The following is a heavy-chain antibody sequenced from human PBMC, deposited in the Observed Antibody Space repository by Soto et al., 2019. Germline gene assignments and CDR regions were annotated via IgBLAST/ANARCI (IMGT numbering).Heavy chain of an antibody. Sequence: SETLSLTCTVSGGSISSYYWSWIRQPPGKGLEWIGYIYYSGSTNYNPSLKSRVTISVDTSKNQFSLKLSSVTAADTAVYYCARDVKEYGDYGGWFDPWGQGTLVTVSS. CDR2: IYYSGST. D-gene: IGHD4-17*01. J-gene: IGHJ5*02. CDR1: GGSISSYY. CDR3: ARDVKEYGDYGGWFDP. V-gene: IGHV4-59*01.